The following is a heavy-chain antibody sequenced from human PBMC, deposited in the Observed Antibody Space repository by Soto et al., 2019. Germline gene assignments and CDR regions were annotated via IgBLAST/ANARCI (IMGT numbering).Heavy chain of an antibody. J-gene: IGHJ3*02. CDR3: VRPQAKELGTIRGAFDI. CDR2: IYPADSDT. V-gene: IGHV5-51*01. CDR1: GDNFTSHW. D-gene: IGHD3-10*01. Sequence: PGQSLQISCKGSGDNFTSHWSAWVRQMPGKGLELMGLIYPADSDTRYSPSFEGQVMISVDKSISTAYLQWNSLRASDTAMYYCVRPQAKELGTIRGAFDIWGQGTRVTRSS.